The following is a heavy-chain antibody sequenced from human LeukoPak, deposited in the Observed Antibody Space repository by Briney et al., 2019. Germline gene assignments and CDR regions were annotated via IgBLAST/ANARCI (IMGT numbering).Heavy chain of an antibody. CDR2: ISSSSSYI. Sequence: GGSLRLSCAASGFTFSSYSMNWVRQAPGKGLEWVSSISSSSSYIYYADSVKSRFTISRDNAKNSLYLQMNSLRAEDTAVYYCARLTLGWGGYFDYWGQGTLVTVSS. J-gene: IGHJ4*02. CDR3: ARLTLGWGGYFDY. CDR1: GFTFSSYS. D-gene: IGHD4/OR15-4a*01. V-gene: IGHV3-21*01.